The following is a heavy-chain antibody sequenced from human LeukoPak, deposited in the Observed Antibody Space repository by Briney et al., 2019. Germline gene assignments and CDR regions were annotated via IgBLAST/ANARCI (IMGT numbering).Heavy chain of an antibody. CDR3: ARGRRHWFDP. Sequence: SQTLSLTCAVSGGSISSGGYSWSWIRQPPGKGLEWIGCIYHSGSTYYNPSLKSRVTISVDRSKNQFSLKLSSVTAADTAVYYCARGRRHWFDPWGQGTLVTVSS. V-gene: IGHV4-30-2*01. J-gene: IGHJ5*02. CDR2: IYHSGST. CDR1: GGSISSGGYS.